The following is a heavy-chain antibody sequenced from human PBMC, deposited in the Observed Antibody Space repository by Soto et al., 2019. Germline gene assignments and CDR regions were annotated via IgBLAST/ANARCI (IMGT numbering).Heavy chain of an antibody. CDR2: IIPILGIA. Sequence: QVQLVQSGAEVKKPGSSVKVSCKASGGTFSSYTISWVRQAPGQGLEWMGRIIPILGIANYAQKFQGRVTITADKSTSTAYMELSSLRSEDTGVYYCARSLWFGEAGLDVWGQGTTVTVSS. CDR1: GGTFSSYT. CDR3: ARSLWFGEAGLDV. V-gene: IGHV1-69*02. J-gene: IGHJ6*02. D-gene: IGHD3-10*01.